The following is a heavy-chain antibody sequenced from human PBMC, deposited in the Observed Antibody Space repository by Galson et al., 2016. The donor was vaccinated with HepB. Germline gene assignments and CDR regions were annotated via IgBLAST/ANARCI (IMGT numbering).Heavy chain of an antibody. CDR2: ISKDKSTV. V-gene: IGHV3-48*02. CDR1: GFTFTDYS. CDR3: VIDNWNARPGYYDP. D-gene: IGHD1-20*01. J-gene: IGHJ5*02. Sequence: SLRLSCAASGFTFTDYSMNWVRQAPGQGLEWISYISKDKSTVYYADSVKGRFTISRDNAENSIYLQMNSLRDEDTAIYYCVIDNWNARPGYYDPWVQGAPVTVSS.